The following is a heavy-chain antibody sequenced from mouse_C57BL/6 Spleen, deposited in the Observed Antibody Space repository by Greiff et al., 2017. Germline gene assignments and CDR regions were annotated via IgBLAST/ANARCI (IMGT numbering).Heavy chain of an antibody. CDR2: IDPETGGT. J-gene: IGHJ3*01. CDR1: GYTFTDYE. Sequence: QVQLQQSGAELVRPGASVTLSCKASGYTFTDYEMHWVKQTPVHGLEWIGAIDPETGGTAYNQKFKGKAILTADKSSSTAYMELRSLTSEDASVYYCTKNDYSSRDAYWGQGTLVTVSA. V-gene: IGHV1-15*01. CDR3: TKNDYSSRDAY. D-gene: IGHD1-1*01.